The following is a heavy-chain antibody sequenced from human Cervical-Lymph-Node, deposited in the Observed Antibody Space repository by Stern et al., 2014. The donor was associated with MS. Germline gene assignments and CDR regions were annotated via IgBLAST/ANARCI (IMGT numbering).Heavy chain of an antibody. Sequence: QVQLVQSGAEVRQPGSSVKVSCKASGATFSTNAISWVRQAPGQGLEWMGGLVTIFNKANYAQSCRGRVTISADEYTSTAYFELSSLRSDDTAVYYCAREHHGGNFESWGQGTLVIVSS. J-gene: IGHJ4*02. CDR1: GATFSTNA. V-gene: IGHV1-69*01. CDR3: AREHHGGNFES. CDR2: LVTIFNKA. D-gene: IGHD4-23*01.